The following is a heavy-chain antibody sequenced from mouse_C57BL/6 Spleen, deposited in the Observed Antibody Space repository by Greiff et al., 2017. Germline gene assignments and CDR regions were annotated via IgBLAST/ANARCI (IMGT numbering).Heavy chain of an antibody. Sequence: EVQLVESGGGLVKPGGSLKLSCAASGFTFSDYGMHWVRQAPEKGLEWVAYISSGSSTIYYADTVKGRFTISRDNAKNTLFLQMTSLRSEDTAMYYCARMYGSSYVNYAMDYWGQGTSVTVSS. CDR1: GFTFSDYG. CDR3: ARMYGSSYVNYAMDY. CDR2: ISSGSSTI. J-gene: IGHJ4*01. V-gene: IGHV5-17*01. D-gene: IGHD1-1*01.